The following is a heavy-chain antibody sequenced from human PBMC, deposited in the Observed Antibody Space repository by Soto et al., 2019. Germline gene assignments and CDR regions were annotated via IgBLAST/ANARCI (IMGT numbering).Heavy chain of an antibody. CDR1: GFSFSSCG. J-gene: IGHJ4*02. CDR2: ISYDGSNK. V-gene: IGHV3-30*03. CDR3: ARSRLVTYYFDY. Sequence: PGGSLRLSCVGSGFSFSSCGMHWVRQAPGKGLEWVAVISYDGSNKYYADSVKGRFTISRDNSKNTLYLQMNSLRAEDTAVYYCARSRLVTYYFDYWGQGTLVTVSS. D-gene: IGHD2-21*02.